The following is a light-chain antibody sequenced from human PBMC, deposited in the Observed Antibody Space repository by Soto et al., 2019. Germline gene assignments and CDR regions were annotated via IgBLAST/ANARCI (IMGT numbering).Light chain of an antibody. CDR2: EVN. Sequence: QSALTQPPSASGSPGQSVTISCTGTGSDIGGYNFVSWYQQHPGKVPKLIMYEVNKRPSGVPDRFSGSKSGNTASLTVSGLQADDEADYYCSSYAGANNSYVFGTGTKVTVL. J-gene: IGLJ1*01. V-gene: IGLV2-8*01. CDR1: GSDIGGYNF. CDR3: SSYAGANNSYV.